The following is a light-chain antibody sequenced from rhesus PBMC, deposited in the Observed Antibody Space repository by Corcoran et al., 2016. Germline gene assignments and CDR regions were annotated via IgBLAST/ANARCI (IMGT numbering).Light chain of an antibody. CDR3: QQHNNYPPT. Sequence: DIQMTQSPSSLSASVGDTVTITCRASQGIRNYLVWYQQKPGKAPKPLIYYASNLESGAPSRFSGSGSGTDFTLTISSLQPEDFATYYCQQHNNYPPTFGQGTKVEIK. J-gene: IGKJ1*01. CDR2: YAS. CDR1: QGIRNY. V-gene: IGKV1S14*01.